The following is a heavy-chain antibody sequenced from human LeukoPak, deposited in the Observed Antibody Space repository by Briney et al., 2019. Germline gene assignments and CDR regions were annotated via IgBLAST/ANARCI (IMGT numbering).Heavy chain of an antibody. D-gene: IGHD3-22*01. CDR2: INPNSGGT. Sequence: GASVKASCKTSGYTFTGYYMHWVRQAPGQGLEWMGRINPNSGGTNYAQKFQGRVTMTRDTSITTAYMELSRLRSDDTAVYYCATDAWGYYDSSGYYRQADYWGQGTLVAVSS. J-gene: IGHJ4*02. CDR3: ATDAWGYYDSSGYYRQADY. CDR1: GYTFTGYY. V-gene: IGHV1-2*06.